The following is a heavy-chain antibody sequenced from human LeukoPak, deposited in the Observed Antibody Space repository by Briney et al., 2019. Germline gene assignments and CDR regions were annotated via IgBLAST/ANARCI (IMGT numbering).Heavy chain of an antibody. V-gene: IGHV3-7*01. Sequence: PGGSLRLSCAASGFTFSSYWMSWVRQAPGKGLEWVANIKQDGSEKYYVDSVKGRFTISRDNAKNSLYLQMNSLRAEDTAVYYCARDSGYSSGWLDYWGQGTLVTVSS. CDR1: GFTFSSYW. D-gene: IGHD6-19*01. CDR3: ARDSGYSSGWLDY. J-gene: IGHJ4*02. CDR2: IKQDGSEK.